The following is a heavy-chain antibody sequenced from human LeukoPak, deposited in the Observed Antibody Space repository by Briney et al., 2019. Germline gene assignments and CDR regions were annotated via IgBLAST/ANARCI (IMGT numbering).Heavy chain of an antibody. D-gene: IGHD2-2*01. CDR1: GGSISSYY. Sequence: SETLSLTCTVSGGSISSYYWSWIRQPPGKGLEWIGYIYYSGSTNYNPSLKSRVTISVDTSKNQFSLKLSSVTAADTAVYYCARAQYQLLSPFDYWGQGTLVTVSS. CDR3: ARAQYQLLSPFDY. V-gene: IGHV4-59*01. CDR2: IYYSGST. J-gene: IGHJ4*02.